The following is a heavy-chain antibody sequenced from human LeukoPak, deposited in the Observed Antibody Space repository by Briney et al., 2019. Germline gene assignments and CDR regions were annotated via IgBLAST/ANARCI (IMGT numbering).Heavy chain of an antibody. CDR2: INGSGGST. Sequence: PGGSLRLSCAASGFTFSSCAMSWVRQAPGKGLEWVSTINGSGGSTYYADSVKGRFTISRDNSKNTLYLQMNSLRAEDTAVYYCAGEWYDYYDSNAFDIWGQGTMVTVSS. D-gene: IGHD3-22*01. J-gene: IGHJ3*02. V-gene: IGHV3-23*01. CDR1: GFTFSSCA. CDR3: AGEWYDYYDSNAFDI.